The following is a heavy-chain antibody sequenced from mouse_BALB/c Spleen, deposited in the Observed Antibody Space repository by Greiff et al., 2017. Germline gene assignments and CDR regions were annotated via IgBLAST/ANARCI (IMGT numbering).Heavy chain of an antibody. CDR2: ISNLAYSI. D-gene: IGHD1-1*01. V-gene: IGHV5-15*04. J-gene: IGHJ4*01. CDR3: ARRLLRPYAMDY. Sequence: DVMLVESGGGLVQPGGSRKLSCAASGFTFSDYGMAWVRQAPGKGPEWVAFISNLAYSIYYADTVTGRFTISRENAKNTLYLEMTSLRSEDTAMYYCARRLLRPYAMDYWGQGTSVTVSS. CDR1: GFTFSDYG.